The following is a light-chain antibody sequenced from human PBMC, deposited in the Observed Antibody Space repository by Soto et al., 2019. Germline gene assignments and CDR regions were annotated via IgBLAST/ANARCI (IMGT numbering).Light chain of an antibody. CDR2: DAS. J-gene: IGKJ4*01. V-gene: IGKV3-11*01. CDR3: QQWNNLSPS. CDR1: QSVSSY. Sequence: EIVLTQSPATLSLSPGERATLSCMASQSVSSYLAWYQQKPGQAPRLLIYDASNRATGIPARFSGSGSGTDFTLSISSLEPEDFAVDYCQQWNNLSPSFGGGTKVDIQ.